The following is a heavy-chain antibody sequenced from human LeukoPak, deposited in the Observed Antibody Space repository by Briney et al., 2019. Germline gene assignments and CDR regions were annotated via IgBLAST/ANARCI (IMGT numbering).Heavy chain of an antibody. CDR2: IYSGGST. Sequence: PGGSLRLSCAASGFTVSSNYMNWVRQAPGKGLEWVSVIYSGGSTYYADSVKGRSTVSRDNSKNTLYLQMNSLTADDTAVYYCAKLNRNGVAVINFDYWGQGTLVTVSS. CDR1: GFTVSSNY. D-gene: IGHD3-3*01. J-gene: IGHJ4*02. V-gene: IGHV3-53*01. CDR3: AKLNRNGVAVINFDY.